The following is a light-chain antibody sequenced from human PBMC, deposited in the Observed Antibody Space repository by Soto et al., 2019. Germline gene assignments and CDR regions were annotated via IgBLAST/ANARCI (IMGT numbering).Light chain of an antibody. CDR1: QSSSSW. V-gene: IGKV1-5*03. CDR2: KAS. CDR3: QQYNSYSRA. J-gene: IGKJ1*01. Sequence: DIQMTQSPSTLSASVGDRVTITCRASQSSSSWLAWYQQKPGKAPKLLIYKASSLESGVPSRFSGSGSGTEFTLTISILQPDDFATYYCQQYNSYSRAFGQGTKVEIK.